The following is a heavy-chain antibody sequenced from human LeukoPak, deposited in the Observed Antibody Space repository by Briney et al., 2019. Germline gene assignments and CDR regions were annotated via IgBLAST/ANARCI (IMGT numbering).Heavy chain of an antibody. J-gene: IGHJ4*02. V-gene: IGHV4-34*01. D-gene: IGHD3-22*01. CDR1: GGSFSGYY. CDR3: ARCDSSGYFDY. Sequence: PSETLSLTCAVYGGSFSGYYWSWIRQPPGKGLEWIGEINHSGSTNYNPTLKSRVTISVDTSKNQFSLKLSSVTAADTAVYYCARCDSSGYFDYWGQGTLATVSS. CDR2: INHSGST.